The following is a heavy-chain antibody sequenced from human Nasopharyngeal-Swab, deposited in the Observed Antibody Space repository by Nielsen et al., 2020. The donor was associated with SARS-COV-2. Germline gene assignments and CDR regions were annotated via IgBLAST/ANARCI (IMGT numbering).Heavy chain of an antibody. CDR1: GFTFSDYY. CDR3: ARDLSSGWYGSFDC. V-gene: IGHV3-11*06. CDR2: ISSSSSYT. Sequence: GESLKIYCAASGFTFSDYYMCWIRKAPGKGLEWVSYISSSSSYTNYADSVKGRFTISRDNAKNSLYLQMNSLRAEDTAVYYCARDLSSGWYGSFDCWGQGTLVTVSS. J-gene: IGHJ4*02. D-gene: IGHD6-19*01.